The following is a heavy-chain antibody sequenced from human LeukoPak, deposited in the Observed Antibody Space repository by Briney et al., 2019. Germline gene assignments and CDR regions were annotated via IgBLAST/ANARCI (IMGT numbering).Heavy chain of an antibody. CDR2: IYYSGGI. D-gene: IGHD2-15*01. J-gene: IGHJ3*01. Sequence: SDTLSLTCAVSGHSVSSTNWWTWIRQPPGKGLEWIGYIYYSGGIYYNPSLKSRVTMSVDTSKNQFSLRLSSVTAVDTAVYYCARAAEMNNAFDLWGQGRMVTVSS. CDR3: ARAAEMNNAFDL. V-gene: IGHV4-28*05. CDR1: GHSVSSTNW.